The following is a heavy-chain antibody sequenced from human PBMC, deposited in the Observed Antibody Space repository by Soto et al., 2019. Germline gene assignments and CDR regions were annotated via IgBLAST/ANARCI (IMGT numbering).Heavy chain of an antibody. CDR2: ISSSSSYI. CDR3: ARDYMVGYCSSTSCYADAEYFQH. Sequence: GGSLRLSCAASGFTFSSYSMNWVRQAPGKGLEWVSSISSSSSYIYYADSVKGRFTISRDNAKNSLYLQMNSLRAEDTAVYYCARDYMVGYCSSTSCYADAEYFQHWGQGTLVTVSS. V-gene: IGHV3-21*01. CDR1: GFTFSSYS. D-gene: IGHD2-2*01. J-gene: IGHJ1*01.